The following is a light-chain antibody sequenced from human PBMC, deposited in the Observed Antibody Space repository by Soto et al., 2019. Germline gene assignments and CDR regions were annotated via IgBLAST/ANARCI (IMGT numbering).Light chain of an antibody. CDR2: EVT. V-gene: IGLV2-14*01. Sequence: QSALTQPASVSGSPGQSITISCTGTSSDIGDYDYVSWYQQHPDKAPKLIIYEVTNRPPGVSDRFSGSKSGNTASLTISGLQSENEADYYCSSYTTISTYVFGTGTKVTVL. J-gene: IGLJ1*01. CDR1: SSDIGDYDY. CDR3: SSYTTISTYV.